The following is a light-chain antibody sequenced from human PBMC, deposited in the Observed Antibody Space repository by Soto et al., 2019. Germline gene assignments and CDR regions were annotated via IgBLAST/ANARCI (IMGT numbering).Light chain of an antibody. V-gene: IGKV3-15*01. Sequence: EIVMTQSPATLSVSPGERATLSCRASQSVSSNLAWYQQKPGQAPRVLIYGASSRATGIPARFSGSGSGTEFTLTISSLQCEDFAVYYCQQYNDWPRTFGQGTKVEI. CDR1: QSVSSN. CDR2: GAS. CDR3: QQYNDWPRT. J-gene: IGKJ1*01.